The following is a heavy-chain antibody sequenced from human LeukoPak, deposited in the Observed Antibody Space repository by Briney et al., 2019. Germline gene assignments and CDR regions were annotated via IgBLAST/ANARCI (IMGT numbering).Heavy chain of an antibody. CDR2: VYYSGSP. V-gene: IGHV4-59*01. CDR3: ARTPYGTRFDY. D-gene: IGHD2-15*01. J-gene: IGHJ4*02. CDR1: GDSISHNY. Sequence: SETLSLTCNVSGDSISHNYWSWIRQPPGEGLEWIGYVYYSGSPKYNPSLKSRVTMSVDTSKNQISLNLRSVTAADTAVYYCARTPYGTRFDYWGQGTLVTVSS.